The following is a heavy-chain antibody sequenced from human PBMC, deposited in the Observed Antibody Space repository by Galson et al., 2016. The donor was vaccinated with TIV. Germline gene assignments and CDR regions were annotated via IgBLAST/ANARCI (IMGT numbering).Heavy chain of an antibody. CDR1: GASISSYY. V-gene: IGHV4-4*07. CDR3: TRRTNSGPYNWFDP. CDR2: IDTAGGT. Sequence: SETLSLTCTVSGASISSYYWSWFRQPAGKGLEWIGRIDTAGGTNYNPSPKRRVTVSVDTSKNQFSLKLSSVTAADTAVYYCTRRTNSGPYNWFDPWGQGTLVTVSS. J-gene: IGHJ5*02. D-gene: IGHD1-26*01.